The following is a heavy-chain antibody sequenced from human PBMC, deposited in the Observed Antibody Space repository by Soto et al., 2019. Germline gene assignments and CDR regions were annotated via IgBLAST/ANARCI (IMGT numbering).Heavy chain of an antibody. V-gene: IGHV3-30*18. CDR1: GFTFSSYA. CDR3: AKDRGGSGSSDY. J-gene: IGHJ4*02. CDR2: ISYDGSNK. Sequence: GGSLRLSCAASGFTFSSYAMSWVRQAPGKGLEWVAVISYDGSNKYYADSVKGRFTISRDNSKNTLYLQMNSLRAEDTAVYYCAKDRGGSGSSDYWGQGTLVTVSS. D-gene: IGHD3-10*01.